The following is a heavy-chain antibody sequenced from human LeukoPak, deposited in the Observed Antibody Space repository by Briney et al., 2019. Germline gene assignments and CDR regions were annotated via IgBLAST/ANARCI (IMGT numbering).Heavy chain of an antibody. Sequence: GGSLRLSCAASGFTFSSYAMSWVRQAPGKGLEWVSAISGSGGSTYYADSVKGRFTISRDNSKNTLYLQMNSLRAEDTAVYYCAKAPYYYDSSGYYYFDYWGQGTLVTVSS. CDR2: ISGSGGST. V-gene: IGHV3-23*01. D-gene: IGHD3-22*01. J-gene: IGHJ4*02. CDR3: AKAPYYYDSSGYYYFDY. CDR1: GFTFSSYA.